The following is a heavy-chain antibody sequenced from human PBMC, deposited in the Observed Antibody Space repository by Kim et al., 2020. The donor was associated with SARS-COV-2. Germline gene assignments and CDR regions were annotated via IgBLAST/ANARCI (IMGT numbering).Heavy chain of an antibody. CDR3: ARVRRQQDYYYGMDV. V-gene: IGHV3-11*04. CDR1: GFTFSDYY. Sequence: GGSLRLSCAASGFTFSDYYMSWIRQAPGKGLEWVSYISSSGSTIYYADSVKGRFTISRDNAKNSLYLQMNSLRAEDTAVYYCARVRRQQDYYYGMDVWGQGTTVTVSS. D-gene: IGHD6-13*01. J-gene: IGHJ6*02. CDR2: ISSSGSTI.